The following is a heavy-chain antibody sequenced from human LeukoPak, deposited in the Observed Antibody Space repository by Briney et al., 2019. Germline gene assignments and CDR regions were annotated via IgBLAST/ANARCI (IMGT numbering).Heavy chain of an antibody. Sequence: GGSLRLSCAASGFIFSSYAMSWVRQAPGKGLEWVSAISGSGGSTYYADSVKGRFTISRDNSKNTLYLQMNSLRAEDTAVYYCAKIGYCSSTSCLGPLDYWGQGTLVTVSS. CDR2: ISGSGGST. CDR3: AKIGYCSSTSCLGPLDY. V-gene: IGHV3-23*01. J-gene: IGHJ4*02. CDR1: GFIFSSYA. D-gene: IGHD2-2*01.